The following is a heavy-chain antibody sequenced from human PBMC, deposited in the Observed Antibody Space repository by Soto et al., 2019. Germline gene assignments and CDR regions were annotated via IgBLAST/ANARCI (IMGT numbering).Heavy chain of an antibody. Sequence: PGESLKISCQGSGYNFATYWIGWVRQMPGKGLEWMGIIYPSDPDTRYSPSFQGQVTISADKSINTAYLQWSSLKASDSAMYYCARSGYNFGYQYWFDPWGQGTLVTVSS. CDR3: ARSGYNFGYQYWFDP. D-gene: IGHD5-12*01. CDR1: GYNFATYW. CDR2: IYPSDPDT. V-gene: IGHV5-51*01. J-gene: IGHJ5*02.